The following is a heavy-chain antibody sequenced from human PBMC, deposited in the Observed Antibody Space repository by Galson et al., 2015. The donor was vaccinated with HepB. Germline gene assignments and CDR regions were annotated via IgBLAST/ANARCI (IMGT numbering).Heavy chain of an antibody. D-gene: IGHD3-3*01. Sequence: SVKVSCKASGYTFTSYDINWVRQATGQGLEWMGWMNPNSGNTGYAQTFQGRVTMTRNTSISTAYMELSSLRSEDTAVYYCARRAIFGVVIIQNYYYYMDVWGKGTTVTVSS. CDR1: GYTFTSYD. CDR3: ARRAIFGVVIIQNYYYYMDV. J-gene: IGHJ6*03. V-gene: IGHV1-8*01. CDR2: MNPNSGNT.